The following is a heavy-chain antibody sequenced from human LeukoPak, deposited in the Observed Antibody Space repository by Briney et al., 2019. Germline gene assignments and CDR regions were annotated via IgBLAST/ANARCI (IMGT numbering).Heavy chain of an antibody. CDR3: ASLKINYYYYYYGMDV. D-gene: IGHD1-1*01. Sequence: PGGSLRLSCAASGFTFSSYGMHWVRQAPGKGLEWVAVIWYDGSNKYYADSVKGRFTISRDNSKNTLYLQMNSLRAEDTAVYYCASLKINYYYYYYGMDVWGQGTTVTVSS. J-gene: IGHJ6*02. CDR1: GFTFSSYG. CDR2: IWYDGSNK. V-gene: IGHV3-33*01.